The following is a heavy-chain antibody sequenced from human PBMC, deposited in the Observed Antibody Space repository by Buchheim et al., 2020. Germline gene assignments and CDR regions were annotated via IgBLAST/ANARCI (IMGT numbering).Heavy chain of an antibody. J-gene: IGHJ6*02. V-gene: IGHV3-74*01. CDR2: IKTDGSGT. Sequence: EVQLVESGGGLVQPGGSLRLSCAASGFTFSSYWMHWVRQAPGEGLVWVSRIKTDGSGTSYADSVKGRFAISRDSATNTLYLQTSSLRAEDSAVYYCASRYGDYYYAMDVWGQGTT. D-gene: IGHD4-17*01. CDR1: GFTFSSYW. CDR3: ASRYGDYYYAMDV.